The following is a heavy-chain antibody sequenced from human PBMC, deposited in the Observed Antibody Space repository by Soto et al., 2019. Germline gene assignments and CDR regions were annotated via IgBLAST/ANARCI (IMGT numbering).Heavy chain of an antibody. V-gene: IGHV3-23*01. Sequence: EVQLLESGGGLVQPGGSLRLSCVASGFTFSSYAMSWVRQAPGKGLEWVSAISGSGGSTYYADSVKGRFTISRDNSKNTLYLQMNSLRAEDTAVYYCAKGAHYSVVVPAAFIFDYWGQGTLVTVSS. CDR2: ISGSGGST. J-gene: IGHJ4*02. D-gene: IGHD2-2*01. CDR1: GFTFSSYA. CDR3: AKGAHYSVVVPAAFIFDY.